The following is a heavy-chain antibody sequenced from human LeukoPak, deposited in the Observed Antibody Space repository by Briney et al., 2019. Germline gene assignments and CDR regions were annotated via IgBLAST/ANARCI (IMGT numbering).Heavy chain of an antibody. CDR2: IRYDGSNK. Sequence: GGSLRLSCAASGFTFSSYGMHWVRQAPGKGLEWVAFIRYDGSNKYYADSVKGRFTISRDNSKNTLYLQMNSLRAEDTAVYYCAKDHNLWFGELLRYFDYWGQGTLVTVSS. J-gene: IGHJ4*02. V-gene: IGHV3-30*02. D-gene: IGHD3-10*01. CDR3: AKDHNLWFGELLRYFDY. CDR1: GFTFSSYG.